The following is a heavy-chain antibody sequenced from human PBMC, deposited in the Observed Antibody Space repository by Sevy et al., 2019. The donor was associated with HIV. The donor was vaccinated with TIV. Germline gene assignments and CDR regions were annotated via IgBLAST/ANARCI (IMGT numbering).Heavy chain of an antibody. V-gene: IGHV3-15*01. J-gene: IGHJ4*02. D-gene: IGHD1-7*01. Sequence: GGSLRLSCAASGFTFSEDWMSWVRQAPGKGLEWVGRIKSKSDAATRAFAAPVRGRFSISRDDSANTVYLVMNNLKPEDTGVYYCAAGTGTSDFDYWGQGTLVTVSS. CDR2: IKSKSDAATR. CDR1: GFTFSEDW. CDR3: AAGTGTSDFDY.